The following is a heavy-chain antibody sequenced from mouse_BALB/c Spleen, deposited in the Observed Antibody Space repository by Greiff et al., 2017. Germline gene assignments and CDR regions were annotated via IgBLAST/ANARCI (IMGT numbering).Heavy chain of an antibody. D-gene: IGHD1-1*01. CDR2: ISSGGSYT. Sequence: EVNLVESGGGLVKPGGSLKLSCAASGFTFSDYYMYWVRQTPEKRLEWVAEISSGGSYTYFPDTVTGRFTISRDNAKNTLYLEMSSLRSEDTAMYYCARATVVATDYYAMDYWGQGTSVTVSS. J-gene: IGHJ4*01. CDR1: GFTFSDYY. V-gene: IGHV5-9-4*01. CDR3: ARATVVATDYYAMDY.